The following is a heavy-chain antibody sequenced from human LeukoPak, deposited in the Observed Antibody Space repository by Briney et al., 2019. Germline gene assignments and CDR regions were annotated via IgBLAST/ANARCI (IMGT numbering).Heavy chain of an antibody. D-gene: IGHD2-21*01. Sequence: PGGSLRLSCAVSGFTFSTYAMSWVRQAPGKGLEWVSAISGSGGSTYYADSVKGRFTISRDNSKNTLSLQMNSLRAEDTAVYYCATSRPHGSDATWGQGTLVTVSS. V-gene: IGHV3-23*01. CDR2: ISGSGGST. CDR1: GFTFSTYA. J-gene: IGHJ5*02. CDR3: ATSRPHGSDAT.